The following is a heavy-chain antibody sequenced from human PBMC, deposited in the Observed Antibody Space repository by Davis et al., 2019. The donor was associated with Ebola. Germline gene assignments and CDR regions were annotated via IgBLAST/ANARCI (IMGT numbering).Heavy chain of an antibody. CDR1: GYSFTSYW. Sequence: GESLKISCKGSGYSFTSYWIGWVRQMPGKGLEWMGRIDPSDSYTNYSPSFQGHVTISADKSISTAYLQWSSLKASDTAMYYCARQGRITMVRGVYYYYMDVWGKGTTVTVSS. D-gene: IGHD3-10*01. V-gene: IGHV5-10-1*01. CDR2: IDPSDSYT. CDR3: ARQGRITMVRGVYYYYMDV. J-gene: IGHJ6*03.